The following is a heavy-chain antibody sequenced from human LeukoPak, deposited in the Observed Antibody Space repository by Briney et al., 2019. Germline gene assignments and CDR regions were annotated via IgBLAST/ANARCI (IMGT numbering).Heavy chain of an antibody. Sequence: GSLRLSCEASGITLRSCWMHWVRQVPGKGLVLVSRVNSDGSGTTYADSVKGRFTISRDNAKNTLYLQMNNLRAEDTAVYYCAAPGNRGSGPFDFWGQGILVTVSS. J-gene: IGHJ4*02. D-gene: IGHD3-10*01. V-gene: IGHV3-74*01. CDR3: AAPGNRGSGPFDF. CDR2: VNSDGSGT. CDR1: GITLRSCW.